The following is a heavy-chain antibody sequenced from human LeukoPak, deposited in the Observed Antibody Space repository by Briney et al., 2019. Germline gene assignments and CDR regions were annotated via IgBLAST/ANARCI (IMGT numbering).Heavy chain of an antibody. Sequence: SQTLSLTCTVSGGSISSGSYYWSWIRQPAGKGLEWIGRIYTSGSTNYNPSLKSRVTISVDTSKNQFSLKLSSVTAADTAVYYCARGPTVTRYNWAFDYWGQGTLVTVSS. CDR2: IYTSGST. V-gene: IGHV4-61*02. J-gene: IGHJ4*02. D-gene: IGHD1-20*01. CDR3: ARGPTVTRYNWAFDY. CDR1: GGSISSGSYY.